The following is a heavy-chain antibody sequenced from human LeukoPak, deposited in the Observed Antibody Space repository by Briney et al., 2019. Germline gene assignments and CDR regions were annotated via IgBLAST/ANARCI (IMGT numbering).Heavy chain of an antibody. D-gene: IGHD6-13*01. CDR2: IIPILGIA. J-gene: IGHJ6*01. CDR1: GCTFSSYA. CDR3: EREIGLKQLEYYYYYGMNV. V-gene: IGHV1-69*04. Sequence: SVKVSCKASGCTFSSYAISWVRQPPEQGLEWMGRIIPILGIANYAQKFQGRVSLTAGKSTSTAYMELSSLRSEDTAVYYCEREIGLKQLEYYYYYGMNVWGQGTTVTV.